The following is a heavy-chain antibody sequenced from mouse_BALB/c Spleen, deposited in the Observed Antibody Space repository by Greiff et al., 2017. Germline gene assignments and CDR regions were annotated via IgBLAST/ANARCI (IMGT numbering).Heavy chain of an antibody. Sequence: EVKLVESGGGLVKPGGSLKLSCAASGFAFSSYDMSWVRQTPEKRLEWVAYISSGGGSTYYPDTVKGRFTISRDNAKNTLYLQMSSLKSEDTAMYYCARHGGTGYFDYWGQGTTLTVSS. D-gene: IGHD1-1*02. CDR2: ISSGGGST. J-gene: IGHJ2*01. CDR1: GFAFSSYD. CDR3: ARHGGTGYFDY. V-gene: IGHV5-12-1*01.